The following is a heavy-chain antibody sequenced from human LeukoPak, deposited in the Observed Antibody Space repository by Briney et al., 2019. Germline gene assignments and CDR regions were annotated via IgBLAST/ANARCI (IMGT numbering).Heavy chain of an antibody. CDR2: IYYSGST. CDR1: GVSISSYY. Sequence: PSETLSLTCTVSGVSISSYYWSWLRQPPGKGLEWMGYIYYSGSTNYNPSLKSRVTISVDTSKNQFSLKLSSVTAADTAVYYCARDEYYYGSGSYYPHMDVWGKGTTVTVSS. J-gene: IGHJ6*03. CDR3: ARDEYYYGSGSYYPHMDV. D-gene: IGHD3-10*01. V-gene: IGHV4-59*01.